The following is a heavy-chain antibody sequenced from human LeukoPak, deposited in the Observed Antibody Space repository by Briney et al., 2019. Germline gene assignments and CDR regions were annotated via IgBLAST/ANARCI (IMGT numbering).Heavy chain of an antibody. CDR3: TTDQGSLGRFDP. CDR1: GFTFNNAW. CDR2: IKSKTDGGTT. J-gene: IGHJ5*02. Sequence: PGGSLRLSCAASGFTFNNAWMSWVRQAPGKGLEWVGRIKSKTDGGTTDYAAPVKGRFTISRDDSKNTLYLQMNSLKTEDTAVYYCTTDQGSLGRFDPWGQGTLVTVSS. V-gene: IGHV3-15*01.